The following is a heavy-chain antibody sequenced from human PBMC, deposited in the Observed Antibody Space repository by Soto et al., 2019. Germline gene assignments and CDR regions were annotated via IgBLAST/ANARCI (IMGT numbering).Heavy chain of an antibody. CDR1: GFTFSSYA. Sequence: GGSLRLSCAASGFTFSSYAMSWVRQAPGKGLEWVSAISGSGGSTYYADSVKGRFTISRDNSKNTLYLQMNSLRAEDTAVYYCAKFTYCSGGSCYSGYDYWGQGTLVTVSS. CDR3: AKFTYCSGGSCYSGYDY. V-gene: IGHV3-23*01. D-gene: IGHD2-15*01. CDR2: ISGSGGST. J-gene: IGHJ4*02.